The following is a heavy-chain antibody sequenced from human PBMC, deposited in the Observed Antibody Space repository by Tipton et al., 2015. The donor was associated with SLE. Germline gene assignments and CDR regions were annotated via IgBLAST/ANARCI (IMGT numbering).Heavy chain of an antibody. Sequence: TLSLTCIVSGGSISSSSYYWGWIRQPPGKGLEWNGSIYYSGSTYYNPSLKSRVTISVDTSKNQFSLKLSPETAADTAVYYCAREPSMVGAFDIWGQGTMITVST. V-gene: IGHV4-39*07. CDR1: GGSISSSSYY. J-gene: IGHJ3*02. CDR2: IYYSGST. D-gene: IGHD3-10*01. CDR3: AREPSMVGAFDI.